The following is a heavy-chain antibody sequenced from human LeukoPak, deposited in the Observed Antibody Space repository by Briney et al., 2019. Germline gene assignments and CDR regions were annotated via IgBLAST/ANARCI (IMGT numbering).Heavy chain of an antibody. CDR1: GGTFSSYA. CDR2: INPSGGST. J-gene: IGHJ3*02. Sequence: SVKVSCKASGGTFSSYAISWVRQAPGQGLEWMGIINPSGGSTSYAQKFQGRVTMTRDMSTSTVYMELSSLRSEDTAVYYCATSIAAAFLGTPRAFDIWGQGTMVTVSS. V-gene: IGHV1-46*01. CDR3: ATSIAAAFLGTPRAFDI. D-gene: IGHD6-13*01.